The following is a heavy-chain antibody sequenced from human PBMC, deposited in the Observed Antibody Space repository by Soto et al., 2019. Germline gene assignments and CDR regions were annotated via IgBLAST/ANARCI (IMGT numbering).Heavy chain of an antibody. Sequence: ASVKVSCKASGGTLSSYAISWVRQAPGQGLEWMGGIIPIFGTANYAQKFQGRVTITADESTSTAYMELSSLRSEDTAVYYCARSTQTTIFGVVIIGDFDYWGQGTLVTVSS. V-gene: IGHV1-69*13. CDR2: IIPIFGTA. J-gene: IGHJ4*02. CDR1: GGTLSSYA. D-gene: IGHD3-3*01. CDR3: ARSTQTTIFGVVIIGDFDY.